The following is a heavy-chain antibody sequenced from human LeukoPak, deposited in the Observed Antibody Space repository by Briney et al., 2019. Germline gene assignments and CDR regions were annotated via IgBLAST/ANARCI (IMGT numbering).Heavy chain of an antibody. CDR1: GYTFTSYG. Sequence: ASVKVSCKASGYTFTSYGISWVRQAPGQGLEWMGWISAYNGNTNYAQKLQGRVTMTTDTSTSTAYMELRSLRSDDTAVYYCARDDVVVVPFYGMDVWGQGTTVTVSS. J-gene: IGHJ6*02. V-gene: IGHV1-18*01. CDR3: ARDDVVVVPFYGMDV. D-gene: IGHD2-2*01. CDR2: ISAYNGNT.